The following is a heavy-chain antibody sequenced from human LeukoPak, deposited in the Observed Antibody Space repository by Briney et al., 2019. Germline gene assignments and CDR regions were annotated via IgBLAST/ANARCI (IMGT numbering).Heavy chain of an antibody. CDR3: ARTYSGSAYYLDC. CDR2: IYDSGST. J-gene: IGHJ4*02. V-gene: IGHV4-59*01. D-gene: IGHD1-26*01. CDR1: GGSISSFH. Sequence: PSETLSLTCTVSGGSISSFHWSWIRQPPGKGLEHIGSIYDSGSTYYNPSLKSRVTISVDTSKNQFSLKLSSVTAADTAVYYCARTYSGSAYYLDCWGQGTLVTVSS.